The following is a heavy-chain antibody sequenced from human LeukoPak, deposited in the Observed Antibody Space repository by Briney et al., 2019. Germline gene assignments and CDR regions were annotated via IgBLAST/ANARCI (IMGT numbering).Heavy chain of an antibody. CDR1: GFTFSNYG. V-gene: IGHV3-30*03. Sequence: GGSLILSCAASGFTFSNYGMHWVRQAPGKGLEWVAVISYDGSNKYYTDSVKGRFTISRDNSKNTLYLQMNSLRAEDTAVYYCASSSGWPFDYWGQGTLVTVSS. D-gene: IGHD6-19*01. J-gene: IGHJ4*02. CDR3: ASSSGWPFDY. CDR2: ISYDGSNK.